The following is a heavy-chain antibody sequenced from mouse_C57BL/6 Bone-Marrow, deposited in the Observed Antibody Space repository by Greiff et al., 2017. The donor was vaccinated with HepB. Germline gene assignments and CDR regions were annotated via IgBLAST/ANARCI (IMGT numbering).Heavy chain of an antibody. D-gene: IGHD1-2*01. CDR1: GFTFSDYG. V-gene: IGHV5-17*01. CDR3: ATLRPFAY. CDR2: ISSGSSTI. J-gene: IGHJ3*01. Sequence: EVQLVESGGGLVKPGGSLKLSCAASGFTFSDYGMHWVRQAPEKGLEWVAYISSGSSTIYYADTVKGRFTITRDNAKNTLFLQMTSLRSEDTAMYYSATLRPFAYWGQGTLVTVSA.